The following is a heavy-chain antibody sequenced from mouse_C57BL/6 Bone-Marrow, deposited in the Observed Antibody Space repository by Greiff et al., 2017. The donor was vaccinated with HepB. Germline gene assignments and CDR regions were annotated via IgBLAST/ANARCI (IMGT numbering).Heavy chain of an antibody. CDR2: ISYDGSN. D-gene: IGHD2-4*01. J-gene: IGHJ3*01. CDR3: ARWDDYDVGFAY. CDR1: GYSITSGYY. V-gene: IGHV3-6*01. Sequence: ESGPGLVKPSQSLSLTCSVTGYSITSGYYWNWIRQFPGNKLEWMGYISYDGSNNYNPSLKNRISITRDTSKNQFFLKLNSVTTEDTATYYCARWDDYDVGFAYWGQGTLVTVSA.